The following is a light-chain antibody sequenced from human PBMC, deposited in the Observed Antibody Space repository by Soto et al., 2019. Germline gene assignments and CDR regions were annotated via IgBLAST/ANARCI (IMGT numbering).Light chain of an antibody. J-gene: IGKJ1*01. CDR2: DAS. Sequence: IQMPQSPSMLSASVGGRVTIACRASQSIRRWLAWYQQKPGKAPKLLIFDASTLESGVPSRFSGSGSGTEFSLTITSLQPDDSAMYYCQQYNGYSWTFGRGTKVDIK. V-gene: IGKV1-5*01. CDR3: QQYNGYSWT. CDR1: QSIRRW.